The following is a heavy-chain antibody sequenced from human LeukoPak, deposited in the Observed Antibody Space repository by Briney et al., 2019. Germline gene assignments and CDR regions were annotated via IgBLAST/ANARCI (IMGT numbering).Heavy chain of an antibody. CDR2: IYHSGST. CDR3: ARGPKYYYYMDV. J-gene: IGHJ6*03. CDR1: GYSINNGYY. V-gene: IGHV4-38-2*02. Sequence: PSETLSLTCTVSGYSINNGYYWAWIRQPPGKGLQWIGSIYHSGSTYYNPSLKSRVTISVDTSKNQFSLTLSSVTAADTAVYYCARGPKYYYYMDVWGKGTTVTVSS.